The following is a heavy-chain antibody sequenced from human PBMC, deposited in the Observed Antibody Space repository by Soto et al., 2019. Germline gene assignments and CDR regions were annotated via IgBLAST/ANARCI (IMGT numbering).Heavy chain of an antibody. CDR1: GGTFSRYA. V-gene: IGHV1-69*01. D-gene: IGHD2-15*01. CDR2: ISPISGTA. J-gene: IGHJ6*04. Sequence: QVPLVQSVAEVKKPGSSVKVSCKASGGTFSRYAISWVRQIHGHGLEWMEGISPISGTANYAQKFQGRVTITADESTSTAYIDLSSLRSEDTAVYYCASAINCSGGSYQYYYYGMDVWGKGTTVTFSS. CDR3: ASAINCSGGSYQYYYYGMDV.